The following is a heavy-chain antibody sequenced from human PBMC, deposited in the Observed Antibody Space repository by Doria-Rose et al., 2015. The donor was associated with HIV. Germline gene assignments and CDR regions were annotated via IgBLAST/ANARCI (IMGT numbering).Heavy chain of an antibody. Sequence: GPGLVKPAETLSLTCTVSGGSISSYYWNWIRQPPGEGLEWIGYIYSSGSTHYNSSLKSRVTISIDTSKNQFSLKLSSVTAADTAVYYRARFRPSRGIYYSLDVWGKG. V-gene: IGHV4-4*09. J-gene: IGHJ6*03. CDR3: ARFRPSRGIYYSLDV. D-gene: IGHD3-10*01. CDR1: GGSISSYY. CDR2: IYSSGST.